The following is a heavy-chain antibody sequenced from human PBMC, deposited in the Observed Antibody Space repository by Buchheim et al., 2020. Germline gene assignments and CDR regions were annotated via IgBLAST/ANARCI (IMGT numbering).Heavy chain of an antibody. CDR2: ISGSGDT. CDR1: ELPFSSYA. CDR3: ARDPGYCTNGECYIKRGGFDY. Sequence: EGELLESGGGLVRPGGSLRLSCSVSELPFSSYAMSWVRQAPGKGLEWVSAISGSGDTYYTDSVKGRFTISRDNSKNTLYLQMNSLRAEDTAVYYCARDPGYCTNGECYIKRGGFDYWGQGT. V-gene: IGHV3-23*01. D-gene: IGHD2-8*01. J-gene: IGHJ4*02.